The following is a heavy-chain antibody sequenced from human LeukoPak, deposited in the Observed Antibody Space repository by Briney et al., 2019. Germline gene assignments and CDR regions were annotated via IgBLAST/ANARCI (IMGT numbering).Heavy chain of an antibody. D-gene: IGHD3-3*01. V-gene: IGHV1-46*01. J-gene: IGHJ4*02. CDR3: ARALTIFGVVIGY. CDR1: GYTFTSYG. Sequence: ASVKVSCKASGYTFTSYGISWVRQAPGQGLEWMGIINPSGGSTSYAQKFQGRVTMTRDMSTSTVYMELSSLRSEDTAVYYCARALTIFGVVIGYWGQGTLVTVSS. CDR2: INPSGGST.